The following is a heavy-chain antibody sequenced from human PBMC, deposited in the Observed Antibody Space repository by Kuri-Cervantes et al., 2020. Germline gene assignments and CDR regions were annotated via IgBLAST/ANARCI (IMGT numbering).Heavy chain of an antibody. J-gene: IGHJ4*02. CDR1: GFTFSDYY. D-gene: IGHD4-23*01. V-gene: IGHV3-11*01. CDR3: AKGSGGNDDQRY. CDR2: ISSSGSTI. Sequence: GGSLRLSCAASGFTFSDYYMSRIRQAPGKGLEWVSYISSSGSTIYYADSVKGRFTISRDNSMDTLYLQMNSLTAEDTAVYYCAKGSGGNDDQRYWGQGTLVTVSS.